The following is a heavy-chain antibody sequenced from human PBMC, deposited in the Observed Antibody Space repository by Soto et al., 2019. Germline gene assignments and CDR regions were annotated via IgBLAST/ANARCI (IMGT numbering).Heavy chain of an antibody. CDR3: AREADYVNWFDP. D-gene: IGHD4-17*01. J-gene: IGHJ5*02. CDR2: ISSSSSTI. Sequence: EVQLVESGGGLVQPGGSLRLSCAASGFTSSSYSMNWVRQAPGKGLEWVSYISSSSSTIYYADSVKGRLTISRDKDKNSLYLQRNSMRAEDTAVYYCAREADYVNWFDPWGQGTLVTVS. V-gene: IGHV3-48*01. CDR1: GFTSSSYS.